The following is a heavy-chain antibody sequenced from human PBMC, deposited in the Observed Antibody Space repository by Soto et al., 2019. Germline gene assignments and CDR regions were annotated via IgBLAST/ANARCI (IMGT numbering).Heavy chain of an antibody. CDR2: ISFDGVNT. D-gene: IGHD1-26*01. V-gene: IGHV3-30-3*01. Sequence: GGSLRLSCAASGFDFSSYAMNWVRQAPGKGLEWVAVISFDGVNTYYADSVEGRFIISRDNSKNTLFLQIDSLRTDDTAVYYCARTIVSGRVFSGHRAFGYWGQGVLVTVSS. CDR1: GFDFSSYA. CDR3: ARTIVSGRVFSGHRAFGY. J-gene: IGHJ4*02.